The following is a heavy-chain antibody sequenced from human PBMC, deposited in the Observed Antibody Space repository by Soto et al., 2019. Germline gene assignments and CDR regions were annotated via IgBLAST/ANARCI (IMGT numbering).Heavy chain of an antibody. CDR3: ARHMSGAGYCSGGSCLNFYGMDV. Sequence: GESLKISCKGSGYSFTSYWIGWVRQMPGKSLEKMRIIYPGNSDTRYSPYFQGQVTISADKSISTAYLQWSSLKASDTAMYYCARHMSGAGYCSGGSCLNFYGMDVWGQGTTVTVS. V-gene: IGHV5-51*01. D-gene: IGHD2-15*01. CDR2: IYPGNSDT. CDR1: GYSFTSYW. J-gene: IGHJ6*02.